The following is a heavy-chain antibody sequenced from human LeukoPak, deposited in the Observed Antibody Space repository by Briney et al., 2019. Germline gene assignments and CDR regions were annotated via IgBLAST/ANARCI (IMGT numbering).Heavy chain of an antibody. CDR1: GGTFSSYA. V-gene: IGHV1-69*13. CDR3: ARDRVTMVRGLEGLDYYYYMDV. J-gene: IGHJ6*03. CDR2: IIPILGTA. Sequence: ASVKVSCKASGGTFSSYAISWVRQAPGQGLEWMGGIIPILGTANYAQKFQGRVTITADESTSTAYMELSSLRSEDTAVYYCARDRVTMVRGLEGLDYYYYMDVWGKGTTVTVSS. D-gene: IGHD3-10*01.